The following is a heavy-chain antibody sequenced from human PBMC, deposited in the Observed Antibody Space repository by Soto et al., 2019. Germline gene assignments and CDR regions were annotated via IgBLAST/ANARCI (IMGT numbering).Heavy chain of an antibody. CDR2: INPNSGGT. CDR1: GYTFTGYY. V-gene: IGHV1-2*04. D-gene: IGHD6-13*01. J-gene: IGHJ6*02. CDR3: ARDVGYGSRWSPSRGGGMDV. Sequence: QVQLVQSGAEVKKPGASVKVSCKASGYTFTGYYMHWVRQAPGQGLEWMGWINPNSGGTNYAQKFQGWVTMTRDTSISTAYMGLSRLRSDDTAVYYCARDVGYGSRWSPSRGGGMDVWGQGTTVTVSS.